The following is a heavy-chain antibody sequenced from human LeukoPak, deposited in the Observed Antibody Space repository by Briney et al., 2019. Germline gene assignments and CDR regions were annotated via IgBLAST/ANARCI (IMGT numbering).Heavy chain of an antibody. CDR3: ARDDIVVVVAAEPYYYYGMDV. CDR2: INPNSGGT. CDR1: GYTFTGYY. V-gene: IGHV1-2*02. J-gene: IGHJ6*02. Sequence: ASVKVSCKASGYTFTGYYMHWVRQAPGQGLEWMGWINPNSGGTNYAQKFQGRVTMTRDTSISTAYMELSGLRSEDTAVYYCARDDIVVVVAAEPYYYYGMDVWGQGTTVTVSS. D-gene: IGHD2-15*01.